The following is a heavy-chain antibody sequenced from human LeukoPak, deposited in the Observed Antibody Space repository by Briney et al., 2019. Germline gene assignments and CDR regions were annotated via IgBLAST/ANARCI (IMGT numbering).Heavy chain of an antibody. Sequence: GGCLRLSCAASGFTFSSYAIGWVRQAPRKGLEWVSSITGSGGSTYYADTENGRSTTSIDNSNNTVYLQMNSLRAEDTAVYYCAKDRSCTNNICHGDFDYWGQGTLVTVSS. CDR3: AKDRSCTNNICHGDFDY. V-gene: IGHV3-23*01. J-gene: IGHJ4*02. CDR2: ITGSGGST. CDR1: GFTFSSYA. D-gene: IGHD2-8*01.